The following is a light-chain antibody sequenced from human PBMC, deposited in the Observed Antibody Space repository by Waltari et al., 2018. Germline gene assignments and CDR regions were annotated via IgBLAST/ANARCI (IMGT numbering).Light chain of an antibody. CDR2: GAS. V-gene: IGKV3-15*01. J-gene: IGKJ4*01. CDR1: QSVGSE. CDR3: QQYDNWPLT. Sequence: ETVMTPSPGTLSVSPGDRVILSCRASQSVGSELAWYQQRPGQTPRLLIYGASTRVTGLPARFSGSGSGTEFTLTISSLQSEDFGLYYCQQYDNWPLTFGGGTKVEIK.